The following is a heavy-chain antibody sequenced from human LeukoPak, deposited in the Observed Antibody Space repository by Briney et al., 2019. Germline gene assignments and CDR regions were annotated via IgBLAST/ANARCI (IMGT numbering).Heavy chain of an antibody. J-gene: IGHJ4*02. Sequence: GGSLRLSCAASGFTFNSFAMNWVRQTPGKGLEWASSVTGHGGSTYIADSVKGRFTISRDNSKNTLYLQMNRLRAEDTAVYYCARVGRDGYNYLYHFDYWGQGTLVTVSS. D-gene: IGHD5-24*01. V-gene: IGHV3-23*01. CDR2: VTGHGGST. CDR1: GFTFNSFA. CDR3: ARVGRDGYNYLYHFDY.